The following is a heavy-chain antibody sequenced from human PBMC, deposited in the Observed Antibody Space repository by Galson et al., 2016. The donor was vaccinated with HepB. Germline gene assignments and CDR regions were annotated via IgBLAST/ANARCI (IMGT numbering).Heavy chain of an antibody. V-gene: IGHV1-24*01. CDR2: FDPEDDET. J-gene: IGHJ4*02. D-gene: IGHD3-10*01. CDR1: GYTLTEIS. Sequence: SVKVSCKVSGYTLTEISMHWVRQAPGKGLEWMGGFDPEDDETTYAQKFQGGVTMTEDTSTDTAYMELSSLRSEDTAVYYCATLTPWDYYGSGSKIQYWGQGTLVTVSS. CDR3: ATLTPWDYYGSGSKIQY.